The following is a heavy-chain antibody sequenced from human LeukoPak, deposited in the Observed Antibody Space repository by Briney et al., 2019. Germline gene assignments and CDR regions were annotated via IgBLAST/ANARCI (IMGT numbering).Heavy chain of an antibody. V-gene: IGHV3-43*01. CDR3: AKGTEGGSYYSYYSDY. CDR2: ISWDGGST. CDR1: GCTFDDYT. J-gene: IGHJ4*02. D-gene: IGHD1-26*01. Sequence: GGSLRLSCAAPGCTFDDYTMHWVRQAPGKGLEWVSLISWDGGSTYYADSVKGRFTISRDNSKNSLYLQMNSLRTEDTALYYCAKGTEGGSYYSYYSDYWGQGTLVTVSS.